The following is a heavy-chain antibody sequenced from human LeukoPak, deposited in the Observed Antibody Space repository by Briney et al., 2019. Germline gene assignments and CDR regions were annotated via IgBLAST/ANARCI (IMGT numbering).Heavy chain of an antibody. D-gene: IGHD3-10*01. CDR2: INAGNGNT. CDR1: GYTFTSYY. CDR3: ARSIRIYGSGSYYDY. J-gene: IGHJ4*02. V-gene: IGHV1-3*03. Sequence: EASVKVSCKASGYTFTSYYMHWVRQAPGQGLEWMGWINAGNGNTKYSQEFQGRVTITRDTSASTAYMELSSLRSEDMAVYYCARSIRIYGSGSYYDYWGQGTLVTVSS.